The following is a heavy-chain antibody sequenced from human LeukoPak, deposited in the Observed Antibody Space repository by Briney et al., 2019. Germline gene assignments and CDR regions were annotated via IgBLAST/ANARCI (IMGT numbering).Heavy chain of an antibody. V-gene: IGHV1-18*01. D-gene: IGHD6-13*01. Sequence: GASVTVSCKASGYTFTSYGISWVRQAPGQGLEWMGWISAYNGNTNYAQKLQGRVTMTTDTSTSTAYMELRSLRSDDTAVYYCARDTSSSWYVYFDYWGQGTLVTVSS. J-gene: IGHJ4*02. CDR1: GYTFTSYG. CDR3: ARDTSSSWYVYFDY. CDR2: ISAYNGNT.